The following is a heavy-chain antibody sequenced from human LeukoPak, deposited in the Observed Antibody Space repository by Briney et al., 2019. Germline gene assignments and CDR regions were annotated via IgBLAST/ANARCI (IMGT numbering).Heavy chain of an antibody. CDR3: AREKYYYDSSGYLI. D-gene: IGHD3-22*01. CDR1: GGSISSYY. V-gene: IGHV4-59*12. CDR2: IYYSGST. Sequence: SETLSLTCTVSGGSISSYYWSWIRQPPGKGLEWIGYIYYSGSTNYNPSLKSRVTMSVDTSKNQFSLKLSSVTAADTAVYYCAREKYYYDSSGYLIWSQGTLVTVSS. J-gene: IGHJ4*02.